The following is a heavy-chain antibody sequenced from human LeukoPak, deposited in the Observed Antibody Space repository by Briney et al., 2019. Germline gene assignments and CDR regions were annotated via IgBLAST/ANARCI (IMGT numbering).Heavy chain of an antibody. CDR2: ISSSGSTI. J-gene: IGHJ4*02. Sequence: GGSLRLSCAASGFTFSSYEMNWVRQAPGKGLEWVSYISSSGSTIYYADSVKGRFTISRDNAKNSLYRQMNSLRAEDTAVYYCASLGTQYSSGWYVKNYWGQGTLVTVSS. D-gene: IGHD6-19*01. V-gene: IGHV3-48*03. CDR3: ASLGTQYSSGWYVKNY. CDR1: GFTFSSYE.